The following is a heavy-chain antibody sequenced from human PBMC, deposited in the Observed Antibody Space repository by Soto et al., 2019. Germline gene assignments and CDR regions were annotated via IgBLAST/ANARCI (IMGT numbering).Heavy chain of an antibody. CDR1: GYTFTSYD. V-gene: IGHV1-8*01. J-gene: IGHJ6*03. CDR3: ARCIAAADTGYYYYVDV. Sequence: ASVKVSCKASGYTFTSYDINWVRQATGQGLEWMGWMNPNSGNTGYAQKFQGRVTMTRNTSISTAYMELSSLRSEDTAVYYCARCIAAADTGYYYYVDVWGKGTTVTVSS. CDR2: MNPNSGNT. D-gene: IGHD6-13*01.